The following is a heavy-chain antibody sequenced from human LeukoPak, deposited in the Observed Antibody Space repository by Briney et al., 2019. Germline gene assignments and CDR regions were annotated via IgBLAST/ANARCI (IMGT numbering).Heavy chain of an antibody. J-gene: IGHJ1*01. V-gene: IGHV4-59*09. CDR3: ARGSRYDFWSGYYDEYFQH. D-gene: IGHD3-3*01. CDR2: GST. Sequence: GSTNYNASLKRRVTISVDTSKNQFSLKLSSVTAADTAVYYCARGSRYDFWSGYYDEYFQHWGQGTLVTVSS.